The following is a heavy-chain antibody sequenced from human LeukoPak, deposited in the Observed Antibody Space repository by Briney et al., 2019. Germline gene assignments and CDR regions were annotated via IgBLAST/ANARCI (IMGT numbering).Heavy chain of an antibody. D-gene: IGHD5-12*01. CDR3: ANGPTYSGYGYLDY. CDR1: GFTFSSYG. V-gene: IGHV3-30*02. Sequence: GGSLRLSCAASGFTFSSYGMHWVRQAPGKGLEWVAFIRYDGSNKYYADSVKGRFTISRDNSKNTLYLQMNSLRAEDTAVYYCANGPTYSGYGYLDYWGQGTLVTVSS. CDR2: IRYDGSNK. J-gene: IGHJ4*02.